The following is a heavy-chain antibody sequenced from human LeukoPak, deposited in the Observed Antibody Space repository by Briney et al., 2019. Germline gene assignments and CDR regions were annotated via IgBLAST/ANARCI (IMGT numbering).Heavy chain of an antibody. V-gene: IGHV3-30*01. CDR3: ARDGYNYEYFYYYVDV. CDR2: ISYDGSNK. D-gene: IGHD5-24*01. CDR1: GFTFSSYA. J-gene: IGHJ6*03. Sequence: GGSLRLSCAASGFTFSSYAMHWVRQAPGKGLEWVAVISYDGSNKYYADSVKGRFTISRDNSKNTLYLQMNSLRAEDTAVYYCARDGYNYEYFYYYVDVWGKGTTVTVSS.